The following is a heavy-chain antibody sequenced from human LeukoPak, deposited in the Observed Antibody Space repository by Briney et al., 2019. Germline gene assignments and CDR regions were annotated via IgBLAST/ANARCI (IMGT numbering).Heavy chain of an antibody. Sequence: GGSLRLSCVTSGFTFNSYDMNWVRQAPGKGLEWVAYIGSTGGGSVKYYAGSVDGRFTISRDNAKDTLYLQLNSLRVDDTALYYCARDRAYSSGCYYDYWGLGTLVNVSS. CDR3: ARDRAYSSGCYYDY. J-gene: IGHJ4*02. D-gene: IGHD6-19*01. V-gene: IGHV3-48*03. CDR1: GFTFNSYD. CDR2: IGSTGGGSVK.